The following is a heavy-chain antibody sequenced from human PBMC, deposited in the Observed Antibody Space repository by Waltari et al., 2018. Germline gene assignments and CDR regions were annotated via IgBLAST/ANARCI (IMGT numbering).Heavy chain of an antibody. J-gene: IGHJ4*02. CDR1: GGSISSSSYY. V-gene: IGHV4-39*01. CDR2: IYYSGST. Sequence: QLQLQESGPGLVKPSETLSLTCTVSGGSISSSSYYWGWIRQPPGKGLEWLGRIYYSGSTYYNPSLKSRVTISVDTSKNQFSLKLSAVTAADTAVYYCATLTITIFGVVRYYFDYWGQGTLVTVSS. D-gene: IGHD3-3*01. CDR3: ATLTITIFGVVRYYFDY.